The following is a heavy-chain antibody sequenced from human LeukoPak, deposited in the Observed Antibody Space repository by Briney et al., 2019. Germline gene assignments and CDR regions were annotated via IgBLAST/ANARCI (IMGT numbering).Heavy chain of an antibody. J-gene: IGHJ6*04. CDR2: IKQDGGEK. Sequence: PGGSLRLSCVDSGFTFTNYGMSWVRQAPGKGLEWVANIKQDGGEKYYVDSVKGRFTISRDNAKNSLYLQMNSLRAEDTAVYYCARRPSLDVWGKGTTVTVSS. CDR1: GFTFTNYG. V-gene: IGHV3-7*01. CDR3: ARRPSLDV.